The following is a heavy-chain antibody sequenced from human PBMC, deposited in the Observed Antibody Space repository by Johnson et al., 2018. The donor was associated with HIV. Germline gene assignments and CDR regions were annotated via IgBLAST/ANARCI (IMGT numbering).Heavy chain of an antibody. CDR1: GFTFRNYD. J-gene: IGHJ3*02. CDR2: IGSAGDT. D-gene: IGHD1-26*01. Sequence: MLLVESGGGLVQPGGSLRLSCAASGFTFRNYDMHWVRQATVKSLEWVSAIGSAGDTYYSGSVKGRFTISRESAKNSLYLQMNSLRAEDTAVYYCATFGGGSFHAFDIWGQGTMVTVSS. CDR3: ATFGGGSFHAFDI. V-gene: IGHV3-13*01.